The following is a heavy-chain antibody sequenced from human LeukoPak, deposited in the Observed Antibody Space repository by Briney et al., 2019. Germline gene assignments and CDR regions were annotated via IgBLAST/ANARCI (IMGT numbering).Heavy chain of an antibody. CDR1: GFTFDDYA. J-gene: IGHJ4*02. D-gene: IGHD3-10*01. Sequence: GGSLRLSCAASGFTFDDYAMHWVRQAPGKGLEWVSGISWNSGSIGYADSVKGRFTISRDNAKNSLYLQMNSLRAEDTALYYCAKDTLVRGVIITTSFDYWGQGTLVTVSS. CDR3: AKDTLVRGVIITTSFDY. CDR2: ISWNSGSI. V-gene: IGHV3-9*01.